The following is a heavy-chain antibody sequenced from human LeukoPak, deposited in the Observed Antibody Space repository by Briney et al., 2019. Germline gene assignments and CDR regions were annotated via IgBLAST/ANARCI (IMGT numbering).Heavy chain of an antibody. CDR2: ITGSGAGT. Sequence: GGSLRLFCAASNFAFSTYAMTWVRQAPGKGLEWVSSITGSGAGTSYADSVKGRFTISRDNSKSTLFLQMNSLRAEDTAVYYCTKDPNGDYVGAFDFWGQGTMVTVSS. J-gene: IGHJ3*01. V-gene: IGHV3-23*01. CDR3: TKDPNGDYVGAFDF. D-gene: IGHD4-17*01. CDR1: NFAFSTYA.